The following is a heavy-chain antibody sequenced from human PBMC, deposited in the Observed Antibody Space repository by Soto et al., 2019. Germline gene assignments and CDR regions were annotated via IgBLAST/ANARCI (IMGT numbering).Heavy chain of an antibody. CDR2: ISSDGSNK. V-gene: IGHV3-30-3*01. J-gene: IGHJ3*02. Sequence: QVQLVESGGGVVQPGRSLRLSGAASGFTFSSYAMHWVRPAPGTGLEWVAVISSDGSNKYYSDSVKGRFTISRDNPKNTLYLQMNSLRAEDTAVYDFAKPWWLLDGNDDFDIWGQGTMVTVSS. CDR3: AKPWWLLDGNDDFDI. D-gene: IGHD3-22*01. CDR1: GFTFSSYA.